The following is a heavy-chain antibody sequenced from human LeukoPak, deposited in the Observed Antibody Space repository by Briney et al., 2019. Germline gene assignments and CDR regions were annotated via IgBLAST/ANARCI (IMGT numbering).Heavy chain of an antibody. CDR2: VNHSGNT. CDR1: GGSFSGYY. CDR3: ARGPGDFWSGYSHYYYYMDV. V-gene: IGHV4-34*01. J-gene: IGHJ6*03. D-gene: IGHD3-3*01. Sequence: SETLSRTCAVYGGSFSGYYWTWVRQPPGKGLEWLGEVNHSGNTNYNPSLKSRVTISVDTSKNQFSLRVSSVTAADTAVYYCARGPGDFWSGYSHYYYYMDVWGKGTTVSVSS.